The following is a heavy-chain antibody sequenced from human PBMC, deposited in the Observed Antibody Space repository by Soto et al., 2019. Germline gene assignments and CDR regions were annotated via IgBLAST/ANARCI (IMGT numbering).Heavy chain of an antibody. J-gene: IGHJ4*02. CDR1: GGSISSSSYY. Sequence: QLQLQESGPGLVKPSETLSLTCTVSGGSISSSSYYWGWIRQPPGKGLEWIGSIYYSGSTYYNPSLKSRVTISVDTSKNQFSLKLSSVTAADTAVYYCARLNCISTSCYRHFDYWGQGTLVTVSS. CDR2: IYYSGST. D-gene: IGHD2-2*01. V-gene: IGHV4-39*01. CDR3: ARLNCISTSCYRHFDY.